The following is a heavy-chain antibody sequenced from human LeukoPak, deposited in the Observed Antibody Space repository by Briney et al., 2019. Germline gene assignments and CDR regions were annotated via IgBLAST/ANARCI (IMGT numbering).Heavy chain of an antibody. V-gene: IGHV3-30*14. Sequence: GRSLRLSCAASGFTFSSYAMHWVRQAPGKGLEWVAVISYDGSNKYYADSAKGRFTISRDNSKNTLYLQMNSLRAEDTAVYYCARAYFYCSGGSCYGDYFDYWGQGTLVTVSS. D-gene: IGHD2-15*01. CDR3: ARAYFYCSGGSCYGDYFDY. CDR1: GFTFSSYA. CDR2: ISYDGSNK. J-gene: IGHJ4*02.